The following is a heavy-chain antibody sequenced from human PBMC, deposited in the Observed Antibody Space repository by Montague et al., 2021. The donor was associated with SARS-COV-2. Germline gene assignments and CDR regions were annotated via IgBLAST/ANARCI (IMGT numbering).Heavy chain of an antibody. V-gene: IGHV6-1*01. J-gene: IGHJ4*02. CDR1: GDSVSSNNAA. D-gene: IGHD6-13*01. CDR2: TYYRSKWYN. CDR3: ARGGSWLYYFDY. Sequence: CAISGDSVSSNNAAWNWIRQSPERGLEWLGGTYYRSKWYNDYAVSVKSRITINPDTSKNQFSLQLNSVTPEDTAVYYCARGGSWLYYFDYWGQGTLVTVSS.